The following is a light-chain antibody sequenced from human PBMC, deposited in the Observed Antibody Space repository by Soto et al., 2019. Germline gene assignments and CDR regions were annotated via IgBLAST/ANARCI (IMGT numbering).Light chain of an antibody. J-gene: IGKJ1*01. CDR2: KGS. CDR1: QSLPSTW. V-gene: IGKV1-5*03. Sequence: DVQMTQSPSTLSASVGDKVTITCRASQSLPSTWLAWFQQGPGKAPNVLIYKGSALASGVSSRFSGSGSGTEFTLTISSLQPDDFATYFCQQYAARSPWTFGQGTRL. CDR3: QQYAARSPWT.